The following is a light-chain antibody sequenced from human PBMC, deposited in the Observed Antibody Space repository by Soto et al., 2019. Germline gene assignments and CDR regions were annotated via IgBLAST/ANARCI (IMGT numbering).Light chain of an antibody. V-gene: IGKV1-12*01. CDR3: QQANSFPLT. CDR1: LGISSW. Sequence: DIQMTQSPSSVSASVGDRVTITCRASLGISSWLAWYQPKPGKAPNLLIYAASSLQSGGPSRLSGSGAWTGFTFTISSMQPEDFATYYGQQANSFPLTFGGGTKVEIK. CDR2: AAS. J-gene: IGKJ4*01.